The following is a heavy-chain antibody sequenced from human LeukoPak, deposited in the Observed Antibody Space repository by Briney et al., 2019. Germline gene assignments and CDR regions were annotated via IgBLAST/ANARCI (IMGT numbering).Heavy chain of an antibody. CDR3: ARDRSPLVGATRGSAFDL. V-gene: IGHV3-48*01. CDR2: ISSSSSTI. J-gene: IGHJ3*01. CDR1: GFTLSTYT. Sequence: PGGSLRLSCEASGFTLSTYTMNWVRQAPGKGLEWVSYISSSSSTIYYADSVKGRFTISRDNSKNTLYLEMNTLNTEDTALYYCARDRSPLVGATRGSAFDLWGQGTMVTVSS. D-gene: IGHD1-26*01.